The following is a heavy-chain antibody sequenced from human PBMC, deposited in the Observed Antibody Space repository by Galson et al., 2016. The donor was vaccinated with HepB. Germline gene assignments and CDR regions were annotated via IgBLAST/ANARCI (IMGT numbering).Heavy chain of an antibody. CDR3: ANGGGYSYSTRVDY. D-gene: IGHD5-18*01. CDR1: GFTFNNCD. CDR2: ICGSGGST. Sequence: SLRLSCAASGFTFNNCDMHWFRQAPGKGLEWVSGICGSGGSTNYGASVRGRFTISRDNSKNTLYLQMNSLSAEDTAVYYCANGGGYSYSTRVDYWGQGTLVTVSS. V-gene: IGHV3-23*01. J-gene: IGHJ4*02.